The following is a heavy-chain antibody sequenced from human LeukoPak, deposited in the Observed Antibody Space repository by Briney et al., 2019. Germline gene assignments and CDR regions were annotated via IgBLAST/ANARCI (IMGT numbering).Heavy chain of an antibody. CDR2: ISYDGSNK. D-gene: IGHD2-15*01. CDR1: GFTFSSYA. CDR3: ARVSCSGGSCYADY. V-gene: IGHV3-30-3*01. J-gene: IGHJ4*02. Sequence: GGSLRLSCAVSGFTFSSYAMHWVRQAPGKGLEWVAVISYDGSNKYYADSVKGRFTISRDNSKNTLYLQMNSLRAEDTAVYYCARVSCSGGSCYADYWGQGTLVTVSS.